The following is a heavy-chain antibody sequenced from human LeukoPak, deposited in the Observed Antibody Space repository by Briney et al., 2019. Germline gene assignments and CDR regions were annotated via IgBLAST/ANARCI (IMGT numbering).Heavy chain of an antibody. CDR1: GYTFTGYY. CDR2: INPNSGGT. D-gene: IGHD6-13*01. J-gene: IGHJ6*03. V-gene: IGHV1-2*02. Sequence: ASVKVSCKASGYTFTGYYMHWVRQAPGQGLEWMGWINPNSGGTNYAQKFRGRVTMTRDTSISTAYMELSRLRSDDTAVYYCARGGSSSRFYYYYYMDVWGKGTTVTVSS. CDR3: ARGGSSSRFYYYYYMDV.